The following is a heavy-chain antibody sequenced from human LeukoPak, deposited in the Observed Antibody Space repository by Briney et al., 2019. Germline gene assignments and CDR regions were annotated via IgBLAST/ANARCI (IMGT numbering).Heavy chain of an antibody. CDR3: VRGSSRYYYYYYMDV. CDR1: GGTFSSYA. J-gene: IGHJ6*03. CDR2: IIPIFGTA. Sequence: ASVKVSCKASGGTFSSYAISWVRQAPGQGLEWMGGIIPIFGTANYAQKFQGRVTITTDESTSTAYMELSSPRSEDTAVYYCVRGSSRYYYYYYMDVWGKGTTVTVSS. V-gene: IGHV1-69*05. D-gene: IGHD1-26*01.